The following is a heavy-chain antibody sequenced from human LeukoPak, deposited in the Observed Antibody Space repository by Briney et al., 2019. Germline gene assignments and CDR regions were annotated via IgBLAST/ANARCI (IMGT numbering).Heavy chain of an antibody. V-gene: IGHV3-74*03. Sequence: GGSLRLSCAASGFTFSTYWIHWVRQAPGKGLVWVSQIKSDGSTTMYAGSVKGRFTISRDNAKNTLYLQMISLRAEDTAVYYCARGGVVVTTKDYYYGLDVWGQGTTVTVSS. J-gene: IGHJ6*02. D-gene: IGHD5-12*01. CDR1: GFTFSTYW. CDR3: ARGGVVVTTKDYYYGLDV. CDR2: IKSDGSTT.